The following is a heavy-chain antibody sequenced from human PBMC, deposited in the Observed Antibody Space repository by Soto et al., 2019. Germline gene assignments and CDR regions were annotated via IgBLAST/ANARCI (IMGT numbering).Heavy chain of an antibody. Sequence: SETLSLTCTVSGGSISPFYWSWVRLPPGKGLEWIGYLYYSGNTNYNPSLKSRVTISVDASKNQVSLRLTSVTAADTAVYYCARVGGVAARTFDYWGQGTVVTVSS. J-gene: IGHJ4*02. D-gene: IGHD2-15*01. CDR1: GGSISPFY. V-gene: IGHV4-59*01. CDR3: ARVGGVAARTFDY. CDR2: LYYSGNT.